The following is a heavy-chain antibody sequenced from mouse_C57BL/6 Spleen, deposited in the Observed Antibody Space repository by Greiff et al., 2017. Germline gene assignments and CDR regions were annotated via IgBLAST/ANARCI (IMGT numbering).Heavy chain of an antibody. CDR3: ASYKGGYYAMDY. Sequence: QVQLQQPGTELVQPGASVKLSCKASGYTFTSYWMHWVKQRPGQGLEWIGNINPSNGGTKYNEKFKSKATLTVDKYSSTAYMQLSSLTSEDSAVYYCASYKGGYYAMDYWGQGTSVTVSS. CDR1: GYTFTSYW. D-gene: IGHD1-3*01. J-gene: IGHJ4*01. V-gene: IGHV1-53*01. CDR2: INPSNGGT.